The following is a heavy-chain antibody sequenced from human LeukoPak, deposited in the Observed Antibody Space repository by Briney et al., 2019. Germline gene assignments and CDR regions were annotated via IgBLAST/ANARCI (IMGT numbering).Heavy chain of an antibody. CDR2: IHPRSGET. CDR3: AREGEYGTGSYYRGCFDY. V-gene: IGHV1-2*02. J-gene: IGHJ4*02. D-gene: IGHD3-10*01. Sequence: VASVNLTCKASGYSFTAFYIHWVRLAPGQGLEWMGWIHPRSGETNYAYKFRGRVTMTRATSISTTYLDLGSLGSDETGVYYCAREGEYGTGSYYRGCFDYWGQGPVITVTS. CDR1: GYSFTAFY.